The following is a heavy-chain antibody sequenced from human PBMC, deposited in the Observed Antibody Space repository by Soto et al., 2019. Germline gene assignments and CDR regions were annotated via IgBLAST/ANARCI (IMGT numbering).Heavy chain of an antibody. CDR2: IYHSGST. V-gene: IGHV4-4*02. Sequence: SETLSLTCAVSGGSISSSNWWSFVRQPPGKGLEWIGEIYHSGSTNYNPSLKSRVTISVDKSKNQFSLKLSSVTAADTAVHYCARDRSSGGSGYSDYWGQGTLVTVSS. CDR1: GGSISSSNW. D-gene: IGHD3-3*01. CDR3: ARDRSSGGSGYSDY. J-gene: IGHJ4*02.